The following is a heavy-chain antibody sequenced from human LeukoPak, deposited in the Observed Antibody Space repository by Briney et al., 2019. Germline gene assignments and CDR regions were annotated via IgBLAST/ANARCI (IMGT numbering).Heavy chain of an antibody. D-gene: IGHD2-15*01. J-gene: IGHJ5*02. Sequence: PSETLSLTCTVSGGSISSNSYYWGWIRQPPGKGLEWIGSIYYSGSTYYNPSLKSRVTISEDTSKNQFSLKLSSVTAADTAVYYCAREDNWFDPWGQGTLVTVSS. CDR1: GGSISSNSYY. V-gene: IGHV4-39*07. CDR3: AREDNWFDP. CDR2: IYYSGST.